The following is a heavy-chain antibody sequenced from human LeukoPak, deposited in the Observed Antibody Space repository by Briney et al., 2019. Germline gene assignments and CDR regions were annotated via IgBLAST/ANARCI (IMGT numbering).Heavy chain of an antibody. V-gene: IGHV3-23*01. CDR2: FKTNSGQV. CDR1: GFTFSAYA. Sequence: GGSLRPSCVASGFTFSAYAMNWVRLAPGKGLEWVSTFKTNSGQVYYAESVRGRFTISRDNSKNTVYLQMSSLRAEDTALYYCARSIPDYTRFDYWGQGALVTVSP. D-gene: IGHD2-2*02. CDR3: ARSIPDYTRFDY. J-gene: IGHJ4*02.